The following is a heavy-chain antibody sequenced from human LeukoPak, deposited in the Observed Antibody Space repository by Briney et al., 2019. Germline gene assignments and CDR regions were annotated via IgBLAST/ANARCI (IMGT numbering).Heavy chain of an antibody. D-gene: IGHD2-2*01. V-gene: IGHV4-59*12. Sequence: SETLSFTCTVSGGSISSYYWSWIRQPPGKGLEWIGYIYYSGGTNYNPSLKSRVTISVDTSKNQFSLKLSSVTAADTAVYYCASLWPYQLSAFDIWGQGTMVTVSS. CDR3: ASLWPYQLSAFDI. CDR2: IYYSGGT. CDR1: GGSISSYY. J-gene: IGHJ3*02.